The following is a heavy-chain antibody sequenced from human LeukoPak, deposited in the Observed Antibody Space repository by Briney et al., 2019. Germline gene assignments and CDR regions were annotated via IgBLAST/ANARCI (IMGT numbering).Heavy chain of an antibody. CDR2: INHSGST. CDR3: ARNGSRKSPTFTMVRGNYMDV. J-gene: IGHJ6*03. D-gene: IGHD3-10*01. CDR1: GGSFSGYH. Sequence: SETLSLTCAVYGGSFSGYHWSWIRQPPGKGLEWIGEINHSGSTNYNPSLKSRVTISVDTSKNQFSLKLSSVTAADTAVYYCARNGSRKSPTFTMVRGNYMDVWGKGTTVTISS. V-gene: IGHV4-34*01.